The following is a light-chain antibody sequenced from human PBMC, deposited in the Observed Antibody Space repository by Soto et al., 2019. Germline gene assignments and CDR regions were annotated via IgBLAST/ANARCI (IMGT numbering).Light chain of an antibody. CDR3: QQYGSSPTWT. V-gene: IGKV3-20*01. CDR2: GAS. Sequence: EIVLTQSPATLPLSPGERAPLSCRASQSVSSYLAWYQQKPGQAPRLLIYGASTRATGIPDRFSGSGSGTDFTLTISRLEPEDSAVYYCQQYGSSPTWTFGQGTKVDIK. J-gene: IGKJ1*01. CDR1: QSVSSY.